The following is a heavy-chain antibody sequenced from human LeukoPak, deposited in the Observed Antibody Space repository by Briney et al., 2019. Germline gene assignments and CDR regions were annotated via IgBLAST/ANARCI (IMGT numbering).Heavy chain of an antibody. CDR3: ARTSATGATYFDY. D-gene: IGHD1-26*01. V-gene: IGHV4-4*07. Sequence: SETLSLTCTVSRGSMNNYYWSWIRQPAGKGLEWIGRIYSTGINHYNPTLKSRVTLSVDTSKSQFSLNLSSVTAADAAVYYCARTSATGATYFDYWGQGTLVTVSS. CDR1: RGSMNNYY. CDR2: IYSTGIN. J-gene: IGHJ4*02.